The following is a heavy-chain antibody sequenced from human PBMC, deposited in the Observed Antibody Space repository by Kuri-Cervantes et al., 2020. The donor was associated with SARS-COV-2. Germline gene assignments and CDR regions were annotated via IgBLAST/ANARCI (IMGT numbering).Heavy chain of an antibody. V-gene: IGHV3-53*01. J-gene: IGHJ6*02. CDR2: IYCGGST. Sequence: GESLKISCAASGLTVRSNYMSWVRQAPGKGLEWVSVIYCGGSTYYADSVKGRFTISRDSSKNMLYLQMNSLRAEDTAVYYCARERYGDYVSPYQYYGMDVWGQGTTVTVSS. CDR3: ARERYGDYVSPYQYYGMDV. CDR1: GLTVRSNY. D-gene: IGHD4-17*01.